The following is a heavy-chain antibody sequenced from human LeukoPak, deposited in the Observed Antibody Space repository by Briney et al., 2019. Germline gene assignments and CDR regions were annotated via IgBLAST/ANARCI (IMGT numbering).Heavy chain of an antibody. CDR1: GFTFDDYP. CDR2: LSGSSGNI. J-gene: IGHJ6*02. Sequence: AGGSLRLSCAASGFTFDDYPMHWVRHAPGKGLEWVSGLSGSSGNIDYADSVKGRFTISRDNAKNSLYLQMDSLRPEDTALYYCARDSPHTVGGAYYYYGMDVWGQGATVTVSS. D-gene: IGHD1-26*01. CDR3: ARDSPHTVGGAYYYYGMDV. V-gene: IGHV3-9*01.